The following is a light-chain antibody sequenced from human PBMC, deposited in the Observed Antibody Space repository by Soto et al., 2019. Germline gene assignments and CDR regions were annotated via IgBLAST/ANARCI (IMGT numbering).Light chain of an antibody. Sequence: QSALTQPPSASGSPGQSVTISCTGTSSDVGGYNYVSWYQQHPGKAPKLMIYEVSKRPSGVPDCFSGSKSGNTASLTVSGLQAEDEADYYCSSYAGSNEVFGGGTKLTVL. CDR3: SSYAGSNEV. CDR1: SSDVGGYNY. V-gene: IGLV2-8*01. J-gene: IGLJ2*01. CDR2: EVS.